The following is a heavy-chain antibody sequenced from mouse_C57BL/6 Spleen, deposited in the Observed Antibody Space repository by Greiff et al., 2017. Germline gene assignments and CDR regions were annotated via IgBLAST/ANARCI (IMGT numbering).Heavy chain of an antibody. CDR3: ARGYYGSSCFDY. CDR1: GFTFSSYA. D-gene: IGHD1-1*01. J-gene: IGHJ2*01. CDR2: ISDGGSYT. Sequence: EVQLVESGGGLVKPGGSLKLSCAASGFTFSSYAMSWVRQTPEKRLEWVATISDGGSYTYYPDNVKGRFTISRDNAKNNLYLQMSHLKSEDTAMYYCARGYYGSSCFDYWGQGTTLTVSS. V-gene: IGHV5-4*01.